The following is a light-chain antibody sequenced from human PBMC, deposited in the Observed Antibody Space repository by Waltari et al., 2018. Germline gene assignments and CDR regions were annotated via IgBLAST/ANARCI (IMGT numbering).Light chain of an antibody. Sequence: SYELTQAPSVSVSPGQTASITCSGEKLENKYVYWYQQKSGQSPVLVIHQDTKRPSGIPERFSGSNSGSAATLTITGTQAVDEADYYCQAWDSSAVIFGGGTKLTVL. CDR1: KLENKY. V-gene: IGLV3-1*01. CDR2: QDT. J-gene: IGLJ2*01. CDR3: QAWDSSAVI.